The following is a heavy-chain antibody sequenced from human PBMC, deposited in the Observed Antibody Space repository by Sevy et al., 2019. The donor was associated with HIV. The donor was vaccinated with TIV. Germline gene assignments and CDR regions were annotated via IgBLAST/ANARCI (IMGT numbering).Heavy chain of an antibody. D-gene: IGHD3-22*01. Sequence: GGSLRLSCAASGFTFSSYSMNWVRQAPGKGLEWVSYISSSSSTIYYADSVKGRFTISRDSAKNSLYLQMNSLRDEDTAVYYCACGSYYYDSGANSYFHYWGQGTLVTVSS. CDR2: ISSSSSTI. J-gene: IGHJ4*02. V-gene: IGHV3-48*02. CDR1: GFTFSSYS. CDR3: ACGSYYYDSGANSYFHY.